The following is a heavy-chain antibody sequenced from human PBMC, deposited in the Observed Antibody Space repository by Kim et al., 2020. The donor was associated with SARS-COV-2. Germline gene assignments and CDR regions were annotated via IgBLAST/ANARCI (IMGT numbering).Heavy chain of an antibody. Sequence: SETLSLTCTVSGGSISSDYYCWIRQPPEKGLEWVGYVYNSWSTNNNPTLKLRVTISIYTSTNQNSLNLSSGTASATALYYCTRASMAETSVPNGMDVWG. CDR2: VYNSWST. CDR3: TRASMAETSVPNGMDV. J-gene: IGHJ6*02. D-gene: IGHD2-8*01. CDR1: GGSISSDY. V-gene: IGHV4-59*01.